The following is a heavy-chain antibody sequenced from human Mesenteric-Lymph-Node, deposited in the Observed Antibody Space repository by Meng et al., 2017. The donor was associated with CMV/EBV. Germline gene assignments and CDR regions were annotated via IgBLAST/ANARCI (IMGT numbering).Heavy chain of an antibody. Sequence: GESLKISCEVSGYSFTDYWLAWVRQMPGKGLECMGVIFPGDSDSRYSPSFQGQVTIPADKSTNTAYLHFSTLKASDTAIYYCARRHGSYDLDSWGQGTLVTVSS. D-gene: IGHD1-26*01. CDR3: ARRHGSYDLDS. CDR1: GYSFTDYW. CDR2: IFPGDSDS. V-gene: IGHV5-51*01. J-gene: IGHJ4*02.